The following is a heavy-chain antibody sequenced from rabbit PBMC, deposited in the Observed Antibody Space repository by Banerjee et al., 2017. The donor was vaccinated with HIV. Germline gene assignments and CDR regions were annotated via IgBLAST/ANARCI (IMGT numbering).Heavy chain of an antibody. V-gene: IGHV1S45*01. CDR3: ARDLAGVIGWNFGL. Sequence: QEQLVESGGGLVQPGGSLKLSCKASGFDFSSYGVSWVRQAPGKGLEWIACINTSTGNNVYAIWAKGRFTISKTSSTTVTLQMTSLTAADTATYFCARDLAGVIGWNFGLWGQGTLVTVS. J-gene: IGHJ3*01. D-gene: IGHD4-1*01. CDR2: INTSTGNN. CDR1: GFDFSSYG.